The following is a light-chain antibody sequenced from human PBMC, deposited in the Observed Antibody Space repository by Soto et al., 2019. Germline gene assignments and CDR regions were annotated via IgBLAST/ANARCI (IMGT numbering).Light chain of an antibody. V-gene: IGKV1-39*01. CDR3: QQSYTIPYT. CDR2: AAS. J-gene: IGKJ2*01. Sequence: DIQMTQSPSSLPASVGDRVTLTCRASQSISTYLNRYQQKPGKAPKLLIYAASSLQSGVPSRLSGSGSGTDFTLTISSLQPEDCATYYCQQSYTIPYTFGQGTKREIK. CDR1: QSISTY.